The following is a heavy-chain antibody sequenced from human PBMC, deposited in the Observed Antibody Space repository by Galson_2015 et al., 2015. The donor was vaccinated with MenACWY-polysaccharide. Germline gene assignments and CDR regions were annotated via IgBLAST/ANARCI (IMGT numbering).Heavy chain of an antibody. CDR2: IGGSGLTT. CDR1: GFTFSNYS. D-gene: IGHD5-24*01. CDR3: AKVTEMASPRRPFDV. J-gene: IGHJ3*01. Sequence: SLRLSCAASGFTFSNYSMNWVRQAPGKGLEWVSSIGGSGLTTFYAESVKGRFTISRDNAQNILSLQMNSLRADDTARYFCAKVTEMASPRRPFDVWGQGTMVTVSS. V-gene: IGHV3-23*01.